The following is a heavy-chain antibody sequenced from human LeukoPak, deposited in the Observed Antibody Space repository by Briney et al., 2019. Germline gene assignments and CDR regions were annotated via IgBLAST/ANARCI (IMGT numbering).Heavy chain of an antibody. CDR3: AGMPIYSHFYDSSGYYYDY. V-gene: IGHV1-58*01. CDR1: GFTFTSSA. Sequence: GASVKVSCKTSGFTFTSSAVQWVRQARGQRLEWIGWIVVGSGNTNYAQKFQERATITRDMSTSTAYMELSSLRSEDTAVYYCAGMPIYSHFYDSSGYYYDYWGQGTLVTVSS. CDR2: IVVGSGNT. J-gene: IGHJ4*02. D-gene: IGHD3-22*01.